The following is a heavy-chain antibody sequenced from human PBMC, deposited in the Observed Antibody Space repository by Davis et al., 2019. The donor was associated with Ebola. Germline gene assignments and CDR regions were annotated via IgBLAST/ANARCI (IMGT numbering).Heavy chain of an antibody. CDR1: GYRFTSYW. Sequence: GGSLRLSCKGSGYRFTSYWIGWVRQMPGKGLEWMGIIYPYDSDTRYSPSFQGLVTISADKSLNTAYLQWSSLKASDTAMYYCVRLGIAIDYWGQGILVTVSS. V-gene: IGHV5-51*01. CDR2: IYPYDSDT. D-gene: IGHD1-14*01. CDR3: VRLGIAIDY. J-gene: IGHJ4*01.